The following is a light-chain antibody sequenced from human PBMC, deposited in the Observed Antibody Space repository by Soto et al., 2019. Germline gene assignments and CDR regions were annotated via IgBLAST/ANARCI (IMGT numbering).Light chain of an antibody. CDR2: RND. CDR3: AAWDDTVRSYV. Sequence: QSVLTQPSSVSGTPGQGVTISCSGSISNIGNNYVYWFQQLPGTAPKVLSNRNDQRPSGVPDRFSGSKSGTSASLAISGLRSKDEADYYCAAWDDTVRSYVFGTGTKLTVL. J-gene: IGLJ1*01. CDR1: ISNIGNNY. V-gene: IGLV1-47*01.